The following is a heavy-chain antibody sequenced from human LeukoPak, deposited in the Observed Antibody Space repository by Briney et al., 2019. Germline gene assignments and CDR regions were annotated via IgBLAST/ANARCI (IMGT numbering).Heavy chain of an antibody. V-gene: IGHV4-31*03. CDR1: GGSISSGGYY. D-gene: IGHD6-13*01. Sequence: SETLSLTCTVSGGSISSGGYYWSWIRQHPGKGLEWIGYIYYSGSTYYNPSLKSRVTISVDTSKNQFSLKLSSVTAADTAVYYCAGWPRYSSSTYERYFDYWGQGTLVTVSS. CDR3: AGWPRYSSSTYERYFDY. J-gene: IGHJ4*02. CDR2: IYYSGST.